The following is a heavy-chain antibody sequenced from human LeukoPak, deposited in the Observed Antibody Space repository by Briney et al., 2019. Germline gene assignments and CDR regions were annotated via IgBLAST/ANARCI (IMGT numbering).Heavy chain of an antibody. V-gene: IGHV3-74*01. D-gene: IGHD3-16*01. CDR2: INSDESTT. CDR1: GFTFRSFW. CDR3: ARDWTYYFDN. Sequence: GGSLRLSCAASGFTFRSFWMHWVRQAPGKGLVWVSHINSDESTTSYADSVKGRFTISRDNAKNTLYLQMNSLRAEDTAVYYCARDWTYYFDNWGQGTLVTVSS. J-gene: IGHJ4*02.